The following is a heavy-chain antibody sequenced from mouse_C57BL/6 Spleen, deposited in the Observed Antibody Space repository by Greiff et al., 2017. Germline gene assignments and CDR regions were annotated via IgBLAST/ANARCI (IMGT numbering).Heavy chain of an antibody. Sequence: VQLQQPGAELVKPGASVKLSCKASGYTFTSYWMHWVKQRPGQGLEWIGMIHPNSGSTNYNEKFKSKATLTVDKSSSTAYMQLSSLTSEDSAVYYCAREGAYYALDYWGQGTSGTVSS. CDR3: AREGAYYALDY. CDR1: GYTFTSYW. J-gene: IGHJ4*01. V-gene: IGHV1-64*01. CDR2: IHPNSGST.